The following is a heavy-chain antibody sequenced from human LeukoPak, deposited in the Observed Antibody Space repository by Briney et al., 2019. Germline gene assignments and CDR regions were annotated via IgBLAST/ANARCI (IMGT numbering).Heavy chain of an antibody. J-gene: IGHJ5*02. Sequence: GGSLRLSCAASGFTFSSYAMSWVRQAPGKGLEWVSSISDNGGSTYYADSVKGRFTISRDNAENSLHLQMNSLRADDTAVYYCAREFKSGYGMWAWGQGTLVTVSS. CDR2: ISDNGGST. CDR1: GFTFSSYA. CDR3: AREFKSGYGMWA. V-gene: IGHV3-23*01. D-gene: IGHD5-18*01.